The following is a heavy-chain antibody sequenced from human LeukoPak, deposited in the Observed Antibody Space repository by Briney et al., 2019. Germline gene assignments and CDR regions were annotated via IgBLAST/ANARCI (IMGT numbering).Heavy chain of an antibody. CDR3: VKGGQNFDFWRFDY. D-gene: IGHD3-3*01. V-gene: IGHV3-23*01. Sequence: GGSLRLSCEASGVTFSTYSMNWVRQAPGKGLEWVSSISGRGGSTYYADSVKGRFSISRDNSKNTLDLQMTSLRAEDTALYYCVKGGQNFDFWRFDYWGQGTLVAVSS. CDR1: GVTFSTYS. J-gene: IGHJ4*02. CDR2: ISGRGGST.